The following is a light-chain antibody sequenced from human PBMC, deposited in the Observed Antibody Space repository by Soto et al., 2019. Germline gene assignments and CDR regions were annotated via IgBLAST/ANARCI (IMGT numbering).Light chain of an antibody. J-gene: IGLJ1*01. Sequence: QSALTPPPSASGSPGQSVAISCTGTSSDVGGYNYVSWYQQHPGKAPKLMIYEVNKRPSGVPDRFSGSKSGNTASLTVSGLQAEDEADYYCSSYAGSSNVFGTGTKVT. CDR3: SSYAGSSNV. CDR1: SSDVGGYNY. V-gene: IGLV2-8*01. CDR2: EVN.